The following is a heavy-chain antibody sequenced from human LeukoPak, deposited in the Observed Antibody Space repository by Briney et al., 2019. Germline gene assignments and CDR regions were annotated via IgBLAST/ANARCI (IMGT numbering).Heavy chain of an antibody. CDR3: ARDGENGGNVDY. CDR2: ISSSGSTI. Sequence: GRSLRLSCAASGFIFSSYSMNWVRQAPGKGLEWVSYISSSGSTIYYADSVKGRFTISRDDAKNSLYLQMNSLRDEDTAVYYCARDGENGGNVDYWGQGTLVTVSS. V-gene: IGHV3-48*02. CDR1: GFIFSSYS. J-gene: IGHJ4*02. D-gene: IGHD4-23*01.